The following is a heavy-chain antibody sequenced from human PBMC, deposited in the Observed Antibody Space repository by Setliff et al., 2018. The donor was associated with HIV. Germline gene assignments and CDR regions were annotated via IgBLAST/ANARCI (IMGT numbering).Heavy chain of an antibody. CDR3: ARLHIRFRSQDWAAVDV. D-gene: IGHD3-3*01. V-gene: IGHV4-4*07. Sequence: PSETLSLTCTVSGGSFSTYYWSWIRQPAGEGLEYIGRVHSTGTTIYNPSLKSRVTMSVDTSKNQFSLKLSSVTAADTAVYYCARLHIRFRSQDWAAVDVWGQGTTVTVSS. CDR2: VHSTGTT. CDR1: GGSFSTYY. J-gene: IGHJ6*02.